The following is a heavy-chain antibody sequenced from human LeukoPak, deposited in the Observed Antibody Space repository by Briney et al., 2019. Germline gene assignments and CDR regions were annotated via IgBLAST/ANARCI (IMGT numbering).Heavy chain of an antibody. D-gene: IGHD3-3*01. CDR2: IWYDGSNK. CDR1: GFTFSTYG. CDR3: AKDLRYYDFWSGLADY. V-gene: IGHV3-33*06. Sequence: GGSLRLSCAASGFTFSTYGMHWVRQAPGKGLEWVALIWYDGSNKYYADSVKGRFTISRDNSKNTLHLQMNSLRAEDTAVYDCAKDLRYYDFWSGLADYWGQGTLVTVSS. J-gene: IGHJ4*02.